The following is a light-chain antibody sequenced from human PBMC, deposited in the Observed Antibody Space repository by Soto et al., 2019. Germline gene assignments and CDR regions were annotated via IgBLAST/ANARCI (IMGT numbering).Light chain of an antibody. CDR3: QQYNNWPRT. V-gene: IGKV3-15*01. J-gene: IGKJ1*01. Sequence: EKVMTQSPATLSVSPGERATLSCRASQSVSSNLAWYQQRPGQAPRLLIYGASARATGIPVRFSGSGSGTKFTLTISSLQSEDFAVYYCQQYNNWPRTFGQGTKWIS. CDR2: GAS. CDR1: QSVSSN.